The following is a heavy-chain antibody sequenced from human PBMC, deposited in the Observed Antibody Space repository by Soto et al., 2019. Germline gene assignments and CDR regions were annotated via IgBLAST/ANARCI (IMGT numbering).Heavy chain of an antibody. CDR1: GLTYSSYA. CDR2: ISGSGGNT. V-gene: IGHV3-23*01. J-gene: IGHJ4*02. Sequence: GGSLRLSCAASGLTYSSYAMSWVRQAPGKGLEWVSTISGSGGNTYYADSVKGRFTISRDTSKNTLYLQMNSLRAEDTAVYYCAKDLFARGTTGTKLFDYWGQGTLVTVSS. D-gene: IGHD1-1*01. CDR3: AKDLFARGTTGTKLFDY.